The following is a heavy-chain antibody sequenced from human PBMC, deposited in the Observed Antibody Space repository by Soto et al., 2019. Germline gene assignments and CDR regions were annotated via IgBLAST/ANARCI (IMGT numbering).Heavy chain of an antibody. D-gene: IGHD1-26*01. V-gene: IGHV3-64*01. Sequence: EVPLVESGGGLVQPGGSLRLSCAASGFTFSSYAMHWVRQAPGKGLEYVSAISSNGGNTYYANSMKGRFTISRDNSKNTLYLQVGSLRAEDMAVYYCARYLGSFDAFDIWGQGTMVTVSS. J-gene: IGHJ3*02. CDR1: GFTFSSYA. CDR2: ISSNGGNT. CDR3: ARYLGSFDAFDI.